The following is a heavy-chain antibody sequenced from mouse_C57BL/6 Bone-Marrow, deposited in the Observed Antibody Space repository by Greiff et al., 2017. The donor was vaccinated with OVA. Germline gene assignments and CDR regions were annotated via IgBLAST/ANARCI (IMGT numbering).Heavy chain of an antibody. D-gene: IGHD1-1*01. V-gene: IGHV1-69*01. J-gene: IGHJ1*03. CDR2: IDPSDSYT. CDR3: ARGAVVATNFEV. CDR1: GYTFTSYW. Sequence: QVQLQQPGAELVMPGASVKLSCKASGYTFTSYWMHWVKQRPGQGLEWIGEIDPSDSYTNYNQKFKGKSTLTVDKSSSTAYMQLSSLTSEDSAVYYCARGAVVATNFEVWGTGTTVTVSS.